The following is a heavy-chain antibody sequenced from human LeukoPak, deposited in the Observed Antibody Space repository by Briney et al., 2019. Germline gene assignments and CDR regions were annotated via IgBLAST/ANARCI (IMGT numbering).Heavy chain of an antibody. D-gene: IGHD3-10*01. CDR3: VGQKPGLRAFDI. CDR1: GFTFSDHY. CDR2: ISGSSHYT. J-gene: IGHJ3*02. V-gene: IGHV3-11*06. Sequence: SGGSLRLSCAASGFTFSDHYMSWIRQAPGKGLEWVSYISGSSHYTNTADSVKGRFTISRDNAKNSLFLQMNSLRTEDTAVYYCVGQKPGLRAFDIWGQGTMVTVSS.